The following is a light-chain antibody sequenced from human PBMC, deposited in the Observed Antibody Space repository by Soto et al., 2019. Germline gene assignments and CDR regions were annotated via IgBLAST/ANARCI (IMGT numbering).Light chain of an antibody. CDR3: QQYNRLWT. J-gene: IGKJ1*01. CDR1: QSISSW. CDR2: KAS. Sequence: DIQMTQSPSTLSASVGDRVTITCRASQSISSWLAWYQQKPGKAPQLLIYKASSLESGVPSRFSGSGAGTEFTLTISSLQTDDFANDDCQQYNRLWTFGQGTKVEIK. V-gene: IGKV1-5*03.